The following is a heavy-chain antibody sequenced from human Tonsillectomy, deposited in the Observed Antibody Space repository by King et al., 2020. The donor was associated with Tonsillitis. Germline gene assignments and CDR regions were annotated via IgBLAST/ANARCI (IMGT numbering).Heavy chain of an antibody. Sequence: VQLVESGGGLVQPGGSLRLSCAASGFTFSSYWMHWVRQAPGKGLVWVSRINSDGSSTSHADSVKGRFTISRDNAKNTLYLQMNSLRAEDTAVYYCARGFYDSSGYYYAADDYWGQGTLVTVSS. CDR2: INSDGSST. CDR1: GFTFSSYW. D-gene: IGHD3-22*01. J-gene: IGHJ4*02. V-gene: IGHV3-74*01. CDR3: ARGFYDSSGYYYAADDY.